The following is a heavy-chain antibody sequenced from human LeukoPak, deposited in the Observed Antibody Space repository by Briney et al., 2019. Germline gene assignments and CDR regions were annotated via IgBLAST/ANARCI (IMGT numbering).Heavy chain of an antibody. J-gene: IGHJ5*02. CDR3: ARYLQQLSGFDP. CDR2: IYYSGST. V-gene: IGHV4-31*03. Sequence: PSQTLSLTCTVSGGSISSGGYYWSWIRQHPGKGLEWIGYIYYSGSTYYNPPLKSRVTISVDTSKNQFSLKLSSVTAADTAVYYCARYLQQLSGFDPWGQGTPVTVSS. D-gene: IGHD6-13*01. CDR1: GGSISSGGYY.